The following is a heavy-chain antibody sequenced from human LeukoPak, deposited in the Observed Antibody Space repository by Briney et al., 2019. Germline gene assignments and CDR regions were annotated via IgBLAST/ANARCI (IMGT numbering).Heavy chain of an antibody. CDR1: GGTFSSYA. CDR2: IIPIFGTA. D-gene: IGHD3-3*01. Sequence: ASVKVSCKASGGTFSSYAISWVRQAPGQGLEWMGGIIPIFGTANYAQKFQGRVTITADESTSTAYMELSSLRSEDTAVYYCARSSYDLDAFDIWGQGTMVTVSS. V-gene: IGHV1-69*13. J-gene: IGHJ3*02. CDR3: ARSSYDLDAFDI.